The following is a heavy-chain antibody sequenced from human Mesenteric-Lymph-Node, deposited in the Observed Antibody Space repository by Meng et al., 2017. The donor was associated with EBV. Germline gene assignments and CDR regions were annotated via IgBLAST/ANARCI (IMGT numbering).Heavy chain of an antibody. CDR2: TYYRSKWYN. CDR3: ARGKYSSFDY. Sequence: QVQWQQSSPGLVKPSXXPXLTXAISGDSVSSNSVAWNWIRQSPSRGLEWLGRTYYRSKWYNEYSVSVKSRITVNPDTSKNQFSLQLNSVTPDDTAVYYCARGKYSSFDYWDHGTLVTVSS. CDR1: GDSVSSNSVA. J-gene: IGHJ4*01. V-gene: IGHV6-1*01. D-gene: IGHD2/OR15-2a*01.